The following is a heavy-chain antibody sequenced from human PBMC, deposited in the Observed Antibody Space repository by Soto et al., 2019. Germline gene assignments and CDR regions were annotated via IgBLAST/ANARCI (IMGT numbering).Heavy chain of an antibody. CDR3: AREGAWGYGDPPGYFDY. J-gene: IGHJ4*02. Sequence: QVQLVQSGAEVKKPGASVKVSCKASGYTFTNYYMHWVRQAPGQGLEWMGIINPSGGSTSYAQKFQGRVTMTRDTSTRTVYMELCSLRSEDTAVYYCAREGAWGYGDPPGYFDYWGQGTLVTVSS. V-gene: IGHV1-46*03. CDR2: INPSGGST. D-gene: IGHD4-17*01. CDR1: GYTFTNYY.